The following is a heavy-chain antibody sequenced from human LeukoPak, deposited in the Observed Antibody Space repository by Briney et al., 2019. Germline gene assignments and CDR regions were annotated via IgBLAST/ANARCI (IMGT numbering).Heavy chain of an antibody. CDR2: ISYDGSNQ. V-gene: IGHV3-30-3*01. Sequence: GGSLRLSCAAPGFTFSSYAVHWVRQARGKGLERVAVISYDGSNQYYADSVKGRFTISRDNSKNTLYLQKNSLRAEDTAVYYCARAAVIVGASYFDYWGQGTLVTVSS. CDR3: ARAAVIVGASYFDY. J-gene: IGHJ4*02. CDR1: GFTFSSYA. D-gene: IGHD1-26*01.